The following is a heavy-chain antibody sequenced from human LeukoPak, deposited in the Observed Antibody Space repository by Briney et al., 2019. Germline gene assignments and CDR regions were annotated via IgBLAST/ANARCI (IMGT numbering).Heavy chain of an antibody. V-gene: IGHV3-48*03. CDR1: GFTFSSHD. CDR2: ISSGSTTM. J-gene: IGHJ5*01. Sequence: PGGSLRLSCAASGFTFSSHDMNWVRQAPGKGLEWLSYISSGSTTMDYADSVKGRFTISRDNAKNSLFLQMNSLRAEDTGIYFCARDRGNSAYGAWFDSWGQGALVTASS. CDR3: ARDRGNSAYGAWFDS. D-gene: IGHD5-12*01.